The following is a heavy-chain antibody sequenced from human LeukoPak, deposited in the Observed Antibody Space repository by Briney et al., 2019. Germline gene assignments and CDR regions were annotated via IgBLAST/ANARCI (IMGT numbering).Heavy chain of an antibody. CDR3: AGNYYDSSGPWGTDY. D-gene: IGHD3-22*01. V-gene: IGHV3-21*01. J-gene: IGHJ4*02. CDR2: ISSSSSYI. Sequence: GGSLRLSCAASGFTFSSYSMNWVRQAPGKGLEWVSSISSSSSYIYYADSVKGRFTISRDNAKNSLYLQMNSLRAEDTAVYYCAGNYYDSSGPWGTDYWGQGTLVTVSS. CDR1: GFTFSSYS.